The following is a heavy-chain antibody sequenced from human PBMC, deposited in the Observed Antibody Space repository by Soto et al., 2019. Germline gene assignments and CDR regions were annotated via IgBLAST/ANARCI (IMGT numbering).Heavy chain of an antibody. V-gene: IGHV1-18*01. D-gene: IGHD3-16*02. CDR3: ARGKYDYVWGSYRYTTWFDP. CDR2: ISAYNGNT. J-gene: IGHJ5*02. Sequence: QVQLVQSGAEVKKPGASVKVSCKASGYTFTSYGISWVRQAPGQGLEWMGWISAYNGNTNYAQKLQGRVTMTTDTSTSTAYMELRSLRPDDTAVYYCARGKYDYVWGSYRYTTWFDPWGQGTLVTVSS. CDR1: GYTFTSYG.